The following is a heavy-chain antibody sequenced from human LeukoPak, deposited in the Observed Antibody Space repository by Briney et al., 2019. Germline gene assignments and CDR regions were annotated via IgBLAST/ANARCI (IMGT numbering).Heavy chain of an antibody. Sequence: GGSLRLSCAASRFTFSTYAMSWVRQAPGRGLEWVSTISNSDGSTYYADSVKGRFTISRDNSENTLYLQMNSLRAEDTAVYYCARVFSVLPHFDYWGQGTLVTVSS. D-gene: IGHD3-10*01. CDR2: ISNSDGST. CDR1: RFTFSTYA. J-gene: IGHJ4*02. CDR3: ARVFSVLPHFDY. V-gene: IGHV3-23*01.